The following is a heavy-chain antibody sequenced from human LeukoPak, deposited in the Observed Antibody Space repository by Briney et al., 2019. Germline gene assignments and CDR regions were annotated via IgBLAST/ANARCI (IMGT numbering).Heavy chain of an antibody. Sequence: GESLKISCKGSGYNFTNCWINWVRQMPGKGLEWMGTIDPSDSYTNYSPSFQGHVTISADKSISTAYLQWSSLKASDTAMYYCARAYIRSRFDYWGQETLVTVSS. D-gene: IGHD6-6*01. CDR1: GYNFTNCW. CDR3: ARAYIRSRFDY. V-gene: IGHV5-10-1*01. J-gene: IGHJ4*02. CDR2: IDPSDSYT.